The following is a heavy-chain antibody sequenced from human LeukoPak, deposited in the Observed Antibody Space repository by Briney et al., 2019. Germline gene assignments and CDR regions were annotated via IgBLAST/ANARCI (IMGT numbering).Heavy chain of an antibody. CDR1: GFTFSSYS. V-gene: IGHV3-21*01. Sequence: PGGSLRLSCAASGFTFSSYSMNWVRQAPGKGLEWVSSISSSSYIYYADSVKGRFTISRDNAKNSLYLQMNSLRAEDTAVYYCAREGDGGMGFDYWGQGTLVTVSS. J-gene: IGHJ4*02. D-gene: IGHD3-10*01. CDR2: ISSSSYI. CDR3: AREGDGGMGFDY.